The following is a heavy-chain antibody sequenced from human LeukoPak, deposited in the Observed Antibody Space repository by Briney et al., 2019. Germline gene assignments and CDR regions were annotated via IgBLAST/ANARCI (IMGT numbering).Heavy chain of an antibody. D-gene: IGHD1-1*01. Sequence: GGSLRLSCAASGFTFSSYGMHWVRQAPGKGLQWVAVISYDGSDKYYADSVKGRFTISRDNSKNTLYLQMNSLRAEDTAVYYCAKASGGTLRVRPPDSWGQGTLVTVSS. V-gene: IGHV3-30*18. CDR3: AKASGGTLRVRPPDS. CDR2: ISYDGSDK. J-gene: IGHJ4*02. CDR1: GFTFSSYG.